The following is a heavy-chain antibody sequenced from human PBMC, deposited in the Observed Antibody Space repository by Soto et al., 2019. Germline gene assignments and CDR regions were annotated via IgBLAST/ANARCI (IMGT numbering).Heavy chain of an antibody. D-gene: IGHD3-22*01. CDR1: GGTFSSYT. CDR3: ARLSAGGYDSSGYYHPYFDY. Sequence: QVQLVQSGAEVKKPGSSVKVSCKASGGTFSSYTISWVRQAPGQGLEWMGRIIPILGIANYAQKFQGRVTITADKSTSTAYMELSSLRSEDTAVYYCARLSAGGYDSSGYYHPYFDYWGQGTPVTVSS. CDR2: IIPILGIA. J-gene: IGHJ4*02. V-gene: IGHV1-69*02.